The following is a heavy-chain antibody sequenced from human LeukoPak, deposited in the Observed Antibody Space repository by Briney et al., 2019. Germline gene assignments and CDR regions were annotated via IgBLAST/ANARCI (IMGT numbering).Heavy chain of an antibody. J-gene: IGHJ3*02. CDR1: GFTFSSYA. CDR2: ISYDGSNK. Sequence: PGGSLRLSCAASGFTFSSYAMHWVRQAPGKGLEWVAVISYDGSNKYYADSVKGRFTISRDNSKNTLYLQMNSLRAEDTAVYYCARDEEDDFWSGYYTGIGAFDIWGQGTMVTVSS. CDR3: ARDEEDDFWSGYYTGIGAFDI. V-gene: IGHV3-30-3*01. D-gene: IGHD3-3*01.